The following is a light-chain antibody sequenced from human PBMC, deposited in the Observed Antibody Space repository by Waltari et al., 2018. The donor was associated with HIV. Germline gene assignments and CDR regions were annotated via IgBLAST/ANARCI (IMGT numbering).Light chain of an antibody. V-gene: IGKV3-15*01. J-gene: IGKJ1*01. Sequence: DIMMTQSPATLSVSPGERATLSCRASQSISSNVAWYQQRRGQAPRLLIYGASTRASGIPARFSGSGSGSEFSLTISSLQSEDFAIYYCQQYSNWPRTFGQGTKVEI. CDR2: GAS. CDR1: QSISSN. CDR3: QQYSNWPRT.